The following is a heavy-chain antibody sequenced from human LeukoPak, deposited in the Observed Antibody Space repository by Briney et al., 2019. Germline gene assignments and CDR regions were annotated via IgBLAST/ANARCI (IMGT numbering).Heavy chain of an antibody. CDR3: AKGRDYGDY. Sequence: GGSLRLSCAASGFTFSSYGMHWVRQAPGKGLEWVAVISYDGSNKYYADSVKGRFTTSRDNSKNTLYLQMNSLRAEDTAVYYCAKGRDYGDYWGQGTLVTVSS. CDR1: GFTFSSYG. V-gene: IGHV3-30*18. J-gene: IGHJ4*02. D-gene: IGHD4-17*01. CDR2: ISYDGSNK.